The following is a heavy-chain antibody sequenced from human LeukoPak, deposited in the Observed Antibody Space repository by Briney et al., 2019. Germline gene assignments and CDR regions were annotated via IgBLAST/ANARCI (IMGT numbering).Heavy chain of an antibody. CDR2: IFYSGST. CDR3: ARVLEQQLALDY. V-gene: IGHV4-61*01. J-gene: IGHJ4*02. CDR1: GGSVSSGTYY. Sequence: SETLSLTCTVSGGSVSSGTYYWSWIRQPPGKGLEWIGYIFYSGSTYYNPSLKSRVTISVDTSKNQFSLKLSSVTAADTAVYYCARVLEQQLALDYWGQGTLVTVSS. D-gene: IGHD6-13*01.